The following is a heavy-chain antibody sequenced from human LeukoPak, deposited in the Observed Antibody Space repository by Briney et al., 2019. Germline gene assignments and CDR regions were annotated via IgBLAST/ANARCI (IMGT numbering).Heavy chain of an antibody. Sequence: PGGSLRLSCLVSGFPFRSYGMRWVRQAPGKGLEWVAFIRYDGSNKYYADSVKGRFTISRDNSKNTLYLQMNSLRAEDTAVYYCAKDPGIQLWLPPDYWGQGTLVTVSS. CDR1: GFPFRSYG. J-gene: IGHJ4*02. CDR3: AKDPGIQLWLPPDY. D-gene: IGHD5-18*01. V-gene: IGHV3-30*02. CDR2: IRYDGSNK.